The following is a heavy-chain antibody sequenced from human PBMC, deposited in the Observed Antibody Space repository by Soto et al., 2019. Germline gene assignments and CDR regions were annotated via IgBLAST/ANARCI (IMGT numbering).Heavy chain of an antibody. V-gene: IGHV4-31*03. D-gene: IGHD5-12*01. J-gene: IGHJ6*02. Sequence: QVQLQESGPGLVKPSQTLSLTCTVSGGSISSGGYYWSWIRQHPGKGLEWIGYFYYSGSTYYNPSLKVRVTISVDTSKNQFSLKLSSVTAADTAVYYCARELGGDDSGYDSDYYGMDVWGQGTTVTVSS. CDR1: GGSISSGGYY. CDR2: FYYSGST. CDR3: ARELGGDDSGYDSDYYGMDV.